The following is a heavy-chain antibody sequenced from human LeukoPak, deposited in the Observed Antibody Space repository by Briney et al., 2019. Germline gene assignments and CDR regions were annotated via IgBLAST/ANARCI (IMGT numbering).Heavy chain of an antibody. CDR2: IIPIFGTA. J-gene: IGHJ4*02. Sequence: PGASVKVSCKASGGTFSSYAISWVRQAPGQGLEWMGGIIPIFGTANYAQKFQGRVTITADESTSTAYMELSSLRSEDTAVYYCARIQTYNWNPNQYYFDYWGQGTLVTVSS. D-gene: IGHD1-20*01. V-gene: IGHV1-69*13. CDR1: GGTFSSYA. CDR3: ARIQTYNWNPNQYYFDY.